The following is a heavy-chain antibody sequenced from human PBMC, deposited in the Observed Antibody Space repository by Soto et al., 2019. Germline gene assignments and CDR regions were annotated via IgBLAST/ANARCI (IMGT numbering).Heavy chain of an antibody. CDR2: IAYDGSNK. D-gene: IGHD3-22*01. CDR1: RFTFSSYG. Sequence: SCKASRFTFSSYGMHWVRQAPGKGLEWVAVIAYDGSNKYYADSVKGRFTISIDNSKNTLYLQMNSLRAEDTGVYYCAKAFMYYVSSGLGYFDYWDHGTLVTVSS. J-gene: IGHJ4*01. V-gene: IGHV3-30*18. CDR3: AKAFMYYVSSGLGYFDY.